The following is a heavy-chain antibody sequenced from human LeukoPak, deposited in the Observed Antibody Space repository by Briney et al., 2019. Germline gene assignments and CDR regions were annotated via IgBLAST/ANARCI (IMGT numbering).Heavy chain of an antibody. Sequence: GRSLRLSCAASGFTFSSYNMNWVRQAPGKGLEWVSSISSSSSYIYYADSVKGRFTISRDNAKNSLYLQMNSLRAEDTAVYYCARGRRIVVVTGASDYYYYMDVWGKGTTVTVSS. CDR2: ISSSSSYI. CDR1: GFTFSSYN. CDR3: ARGRRIVVVTGASDYYYYMDV. J-gene: IGHJ6*03. V-gene: IGHV3-21*01. D-gene: IGHD2-21*02.